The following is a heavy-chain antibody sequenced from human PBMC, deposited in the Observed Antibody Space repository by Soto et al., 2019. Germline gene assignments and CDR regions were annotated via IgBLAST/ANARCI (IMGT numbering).Heavy chain of an antibody. V-gene: IGHV1-2*02. Sequence: QVQLVQSGAEVKKPGASVKVSCKASGYTFTGYYMHWVRQAPGQGLEWMGWINPNSGGTNYAQKFQGRVTITADESTSTAYMELSSLRSEDTAVYYCARKANSFYYDSSGYYLGWGQGTLVTVSS. CDR3: ARKANSFYYDSSGYYLG. CDR2: INPNSGGT. D-gene: IGHD3-22*01. CDR1: GYTFTGYY. J-gene: IGHJ4*02.